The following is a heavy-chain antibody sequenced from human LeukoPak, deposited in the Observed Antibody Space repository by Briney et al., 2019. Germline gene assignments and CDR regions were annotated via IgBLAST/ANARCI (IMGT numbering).Heavy chain of an antibody. V-gene: IGHV1-2*02. CDR1: GYTFTAYY. Sequence: ASVKVSCKASGYTFTAYYMHWVRQAPGQGLEWMGWINPNSGGTDYAPKFQGRVTMTRDTSISTAYMELSSLTSDDTAVYYCATKKTGASGGYVLHYWGQGTLVTVSS. J-gene: IGHJ4*02. CDR3: ATKKTGASGGYVLHY. D-gene: IGHD5-12*01. CDR2: INPNSGGT.